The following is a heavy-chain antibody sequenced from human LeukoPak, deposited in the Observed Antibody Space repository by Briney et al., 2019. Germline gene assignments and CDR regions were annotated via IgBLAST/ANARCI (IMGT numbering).Heavy chain of an antibody. CDR2: LRGDGET. J-gene: IGHJ4*02. V-gene: IGHV3-23*01. CDR3: AKASWVSNVDAVL. CDR1: GFIFRNYA. D-gene: IGHD3-16*01. Sequence: PGGSLRLSCAASGFIFRNYAMSWVRQGPARGLEWVSSLRGDGETFYADSVKGRFTLSRDDSRNTVCLQLNNLRVEDTAIYYCAKASWVSNVDAVLWGQGTLVTVSS.